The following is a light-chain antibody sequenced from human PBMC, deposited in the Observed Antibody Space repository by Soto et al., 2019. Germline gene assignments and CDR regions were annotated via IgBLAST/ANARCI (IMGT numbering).Light chain of an antibody. Sequence: QSVLTQPPSVSGAPGQRVTISCTGSSSNIGAGDDVHWYQQLTGTAPNLLLYVNNHRPSGVPDRFSGSKSGTSASLVITGLQAEDEADYYCQSYDSSLSASVFGGGTQVTVL. CDR3: QSYDSSLSASV. CDR1: SSNIGAGDD. V-gene: IGLV1-40*01. CDR2: VNN. J-gene: IGLJ3*02.